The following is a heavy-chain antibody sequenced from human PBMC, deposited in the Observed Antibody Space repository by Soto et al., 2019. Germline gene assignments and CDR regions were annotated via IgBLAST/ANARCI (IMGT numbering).Heavy chain of an antibody. D-gene: IGHD2-2*01. CDR2: INPNSGGT. J-gene: IGHJ5*02. CDR3: AREAGYTKYCSSTSCHSFDP. V-gene: IGHV1-2*02. CDR1: GYTFTGYY. Sequence: ASVKVSCKASGYTFTGYYMHWVRQAPGQGLEWMGWINPNSGGTNYAQKFQGRVTMTRDTSIRTAYMELSRLRSDDTAVYYCAREAGYTKYCSSTSCHSFDPWGQGTMVTVSS.